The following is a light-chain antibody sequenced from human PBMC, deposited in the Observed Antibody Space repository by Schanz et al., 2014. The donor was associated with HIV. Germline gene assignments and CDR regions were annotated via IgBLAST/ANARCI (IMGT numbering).Light chain of an antibody. J-gene: IGLJ2*01. CDR2: DVS. Sequence: QSALTQPASVSGSPGQSISISCTGTSGDVGSYNYVSWYQQHPGKAPKLMIYDVSNRPSGVSSRFSGSKSGNTASLTISGLQAEDEADYYCSSYGASSTHVLFGGGTKLTVL. V-gene: IGLV2-14*03. CDR3: SSYGASSTHVL. CDR1: SGDVGSYNY.